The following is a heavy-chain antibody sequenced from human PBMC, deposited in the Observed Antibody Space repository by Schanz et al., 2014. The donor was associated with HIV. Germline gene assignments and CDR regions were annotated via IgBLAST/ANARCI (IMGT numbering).Heavy chain of an antibody. Sequence: QVQLVQSGAEGRKPGASVKVSCKASGYTFIDYFIHWVRQAPGQGLEWMGWINPSSGGTNYAQKFQGRVTMTRDTSISTAYMELRRLRSDDTAVYYCARDQNVISMVRGVMGGVDYWGQGTLVTVSS. CDR2: INPSSGGT. D-gene: IGHD3-10*01. V-gene: IGHV1-2*02. CDR3: ARDQNVISMVRGVMGGVDY. CDR1: GYTFIDYF. J-gene: IGHJ4*02.